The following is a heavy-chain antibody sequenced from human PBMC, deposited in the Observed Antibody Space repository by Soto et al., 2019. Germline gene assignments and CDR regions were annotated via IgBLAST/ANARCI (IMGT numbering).Heavy chain of an antibody. Sequence: QVQLVESGGGVVQPGRSLRLSCAASGFTFSSYGMHWVRQAPGKGLEWVAVIWYDGSNKYYPDSVKGRFTISRDNSKNTLYLQMNSLRAEDTAVYYCARDGGSFDYWGQGTLVTVSS. CDR2: IWYDGSNK. D-gene: IGHD3-16*01. CDR3: ARDGGSFDY. V-gene: IGHV3-33*01. J-gene: IGHJ4*02. CDR1: GFTFSSYG.